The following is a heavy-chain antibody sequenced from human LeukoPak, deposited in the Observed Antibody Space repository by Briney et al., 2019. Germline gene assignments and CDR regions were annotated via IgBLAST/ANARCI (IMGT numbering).Heavy chain of an antibody. CDR3: ARRNPSCYGRQCYYYMDV. CDR1: GFTFDDYA. Sequence: GGSLRLSCAASGFTFDDYAMHWVRQAPGKGLEWVSGISWNSGSIGYADSVKGRFTISRDNAKNSLYLQMNSLRAEDTALYYCARRNPSCYGRQCYYYMDVWGRGTPVTVSS. CDR2: ISWNSGSI. D-gene: IGHD2-2*01. V-gene: IGHV3-9*01. J-gene: IGHJ6*03.